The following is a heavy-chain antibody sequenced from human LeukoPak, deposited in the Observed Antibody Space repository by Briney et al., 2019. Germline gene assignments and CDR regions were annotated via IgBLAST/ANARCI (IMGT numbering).Heavy chain of an antibody. CDR3: ARVRIPAVIFWFDP. CDR2: INHSGST. CDR1: GGSFSSYY. D-gene: IGHD2-2*01. V-gene: IGHV4-34*01. Sequence: SETLSLTCAVYGGSFSSYYWSWIRQPPGKGLEWIGEINHSGSTNYNPSLKSRVTISVDTSKNQFSLKLSSVTAADTAVYYGARVRIPAVIFWFDPWGQGTLVTVSS. J-gene: IGHJ5*02.